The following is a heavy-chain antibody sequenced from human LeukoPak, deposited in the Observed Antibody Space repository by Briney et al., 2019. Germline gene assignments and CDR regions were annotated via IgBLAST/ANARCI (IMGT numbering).Heavy chain of an antibody. CDR3: AREAADSSGWYGGFDY. Sequence: GGSLRLSCAASGFTFSDYYMSWIRQAPGKGPEWVSYISSSGSTIYYADSVKGRFTVSRDNAKNSLHLQMNSLRAEGTAVYYCAREAADSSGWYGGFDYWGQGTLVTVSS. D-gene: IGHD6-19*01. V-gene: IGHV3-11*01. CDR1: GFTFSDYY. CDR2: ISSSGSTI. J-gene: IGHJ4*02.